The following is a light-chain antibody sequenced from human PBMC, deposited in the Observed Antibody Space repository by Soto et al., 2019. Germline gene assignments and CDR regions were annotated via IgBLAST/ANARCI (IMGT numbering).Light chain of an antibody. CDR1: QSISSY. V-gene: IGKV1-39*01. CDR2: AAS. J-gene: IGKJ5*01. CDR3: QQSYSVPPIT. Sequence: DIQMTQSPSSLSASVGDRVTITCRASQSISSYLNWYQQKPGRAPKLLIYAASSLQSGVPFRFSGSGSGTDFTLTISSLQPEDFATYYCQQSYSVPPITFGQGTRLEIK.